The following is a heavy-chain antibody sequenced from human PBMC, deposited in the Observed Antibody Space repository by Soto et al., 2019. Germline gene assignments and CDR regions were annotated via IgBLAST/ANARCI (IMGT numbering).Heavy chain of an antibody. J-gene: IGHJ4*02. CDR3: VRTSLVVAAATREDY. CDR1: GFTFSSYW. CDR2: INSDGSST. Sequence: EVQLVESGGGLVQPGESLRLSCAASGFTFSSYWMHWVRQAPGKGLVWVSRINSDGSSTSYAGSVKGRFTIYRDNAKNTLYLQMNSLRAEDTAVYYCVRTSLVVAAATREDYWGQGTLVTVSS. D-gene: IGHD2-15*01. V-gene: IGHV3-74*01.